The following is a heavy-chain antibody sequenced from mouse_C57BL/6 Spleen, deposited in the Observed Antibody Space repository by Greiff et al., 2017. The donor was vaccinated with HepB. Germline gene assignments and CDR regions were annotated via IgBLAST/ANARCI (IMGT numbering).Heavy chain of an antibody. CDR2: INPNNGGT. Sequence: EVQLQQSGPELVKPGASVKISCKASGYTFTDYYMNWVKQSHGKSLEWIGDINPNNGGTSYNQKFKGKATLTVDKSSSTAYMELRSLTSEDSAVYYCGGDAWFAYWGQGTLVTVSA. J-gene: IGHJ3*01. CDR1: GYTFTDYY. V-gene: IGHV1-26*01. CDR3: GGDAWFAY.